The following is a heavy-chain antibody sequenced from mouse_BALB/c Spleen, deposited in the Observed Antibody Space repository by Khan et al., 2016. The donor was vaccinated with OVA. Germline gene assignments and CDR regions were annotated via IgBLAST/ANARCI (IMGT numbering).Heavy chain of an antibody. V-gene: IGHV1-5*01. Sequence: VQLQQSGTVLARPGASVKMSCKASGYTFTSYWMHWVKQRPGQGLEWIGAIYPGNSDINYNQKFKGKAKLTAVTSTSTAYMELNSLKNEGSAVYYCTRNGFGNYESWDYWGQGTTLTVSS. CDR1: GYTFTSYW. D-gene: IGHD2-1*01. CDR2: IYPGNSDI. J-gene: IGHJ2*01. CDR3: TRNGFGNYESWDY.